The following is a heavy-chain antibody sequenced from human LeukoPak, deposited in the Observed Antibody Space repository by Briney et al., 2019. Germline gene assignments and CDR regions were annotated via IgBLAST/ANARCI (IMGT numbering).Heavy chain of an antibody. CDR1: GGSISSSSYY. V-gene: IGHV4-39*07. J-gene: IGHJ4*02. CDR2: IYYSGST. D-gene: IGHD6-6*01. CDR3: ARFGTSSSRFFDQ. Sequence: SETLSLTCTVSGGSISSSSYYWGWIRQPPGKGLEWIGSIYYSGSTYYYPSLKSRVTIALDTSKNQFSPKLNSVTAADTAVYYCARFGTSSSRFFDQWGQGTLVTVSS.